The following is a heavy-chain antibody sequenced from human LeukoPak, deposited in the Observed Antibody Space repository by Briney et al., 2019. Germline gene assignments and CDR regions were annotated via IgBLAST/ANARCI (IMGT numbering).Heavy chain of an antibody. CDR1: GFTCSNAW. CDR2: IKSKTDGGTT. D-gene: IGHD4/OR15-4a*01. J-gene: IGHJ4*02. Sequence: PGGSLRLSGAASGFTCSNAWMSWVRQAPGKGLEWVGRIKSKTDGGTTDYAAPVKGRFTISRDDSKTTLYLQMNSLKAEDTAVYFCATDKGARDFWGQGTLVTVSS. CDR3: ATDKGARDF. V-gene: IGHV3-15*01.